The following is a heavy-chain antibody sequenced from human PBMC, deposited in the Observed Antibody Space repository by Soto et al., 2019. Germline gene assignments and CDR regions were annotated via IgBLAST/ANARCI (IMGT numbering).Heavy chain of an antibody. CDR3: ARGAVGASYDY. D-gene: IGHD3-16*01. V-gene: IGHV3-11*01. J-gene: IGHJ4*02. Sequence: QVQLVDSGGGLVKPGGSLRLSCAASGFTFSDYYMSWIRQAPGKGLEWVSYISSRGTTIYYADSVRGRFTISRDNAKNSLYLQMNCLRPEDTAVYYCARGAVGASYDYWGQGTLVTVSS. CDR1: GFTFSDYY. CDR2: ISSRGTTI.